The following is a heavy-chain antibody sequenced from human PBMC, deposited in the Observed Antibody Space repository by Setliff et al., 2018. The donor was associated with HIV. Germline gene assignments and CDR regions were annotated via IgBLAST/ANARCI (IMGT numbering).Heavy chain of an antibody. CDR3: ARARTGYSYGYFDY. CDR2: INHRGST. V-gene: IGHV4-39*07. D-gene: IGHD5-18*01. CDR1: GGSISISSYY. J-gene: IGHJ4*02. Sequence: SETLSLTCSVSGGSISISSYYWGWIRQPPGKGLEWIGEINHRGSTNYNPSLKSQVTISVDTSKNQFSLKLSSVTAADTAVYYCARARTGYSYGYFDYWGQGSLVTVSS.